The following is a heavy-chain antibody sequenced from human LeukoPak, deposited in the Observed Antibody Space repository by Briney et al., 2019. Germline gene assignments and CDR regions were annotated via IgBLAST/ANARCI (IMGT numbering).Heavy chain of an antibody. J-gene: IGHJ5*02. CDR1: GFTFSSYS. V-gene: IGHV3-21*01. CDR2: ISSSSSYI. Sequence: GGSLRLSCAASGFTFSSYSMNWVRQAPGKGLEWVSSISSSSSYIYYADSVKGRFTISRDNAKNSLYLQMNSLRAEDTAVYYCARGSSMHYDFWSATNWFDPWGQGTLVTVSS. CDR3: ARGSSMHYDFWSATNWFDP. D-gene: IGHD3-3*01.